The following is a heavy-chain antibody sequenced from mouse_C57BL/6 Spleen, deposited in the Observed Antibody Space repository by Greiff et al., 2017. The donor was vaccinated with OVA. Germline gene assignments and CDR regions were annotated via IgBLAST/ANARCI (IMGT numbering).Heavy chain of an antibody. D-gene: IGHD1-1*01. V-gene: IGHV14-4*01. CDR2: IDPENGDT. CDR3: TTHSYYDGSSAFAY. Sequence: VQLKESGAELVRPGASVKLSCTASGFNIKDDYMHWVKQRPEQGLEWIGWIDPENGDTEYASKFQGKATITADTSSNTAYLQLSSLTSEDTAVYYCTTHSYYDGSSAFAYWGQGTLVTVSA. CDR1: GFNIKDDY. J-gene: IGHJ3*01.